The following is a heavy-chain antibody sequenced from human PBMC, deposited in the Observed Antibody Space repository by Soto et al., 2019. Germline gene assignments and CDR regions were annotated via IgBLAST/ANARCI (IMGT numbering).Heavy chain of an antibody. J-gene: IGHJ4*02. V-gene: IGHV4-4*02. D-gene: IGHD6-13*01. CDR1: GASISTNNW. CDR2: VYHSGST. CDR3: AVPGAGDFDY. Sequence: SETLSLTCAISGASISTNNWWSWVRQPPGKGLEWIGEVYHSGSTNCNPSLKSRVTISIDKSKNQFSLRLTSMTAADMAVYYCAVPGAGDFDYWSQGTLVTVSS.